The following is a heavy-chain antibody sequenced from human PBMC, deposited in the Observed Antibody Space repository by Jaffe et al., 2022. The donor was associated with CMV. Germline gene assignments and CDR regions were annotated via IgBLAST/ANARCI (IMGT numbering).Heavy chain of an antibody. D-gene: IGHD2-15*01. CDR2: INEEGTSI. CDR1: GFTFNSYW. J-gene: IGHJ5*02. CDR3: TRGIEWWSRLDP. V-gene: IGHV3-74*01. Sequence: EAQLVESGGGLVQPGGSLRLSCVASGFTFNSYWMHWVRQGPGKELEWVSRINEEGTSISYAASVKGRFTISRDNAKNTVYLQMNSLRVEDTAVYYCTRGIEWWSRLDPWGQGTLVTVSS.